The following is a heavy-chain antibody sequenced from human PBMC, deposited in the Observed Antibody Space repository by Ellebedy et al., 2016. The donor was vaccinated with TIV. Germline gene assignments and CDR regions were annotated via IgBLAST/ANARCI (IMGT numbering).Heavy chain of an antibody. CDR1: GDSISSYY. J-gene: IGHJ6*02. CDR2: IYTSGST. V-gene: IGHV4-4*07. CDR3: ARVKCSTTTCYFRYGMDV. D-gene: IGHD2-2*01. Sequence: MPGGSLRLSCIVSGDSISSYYWNWIRQPAGKGLEWIGRIYTSGSTNYNPSLKSRVAMSVDTSKNQISLKLSSVTAADTAVYYCARVKCSTTTCYFRYGMDVWGQGTTVTVSS.